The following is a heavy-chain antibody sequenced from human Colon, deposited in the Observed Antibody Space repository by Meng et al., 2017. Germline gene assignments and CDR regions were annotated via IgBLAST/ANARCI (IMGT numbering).Heavy chain of an antibody. V-gene: IGHV4-31*03. J-gene: IGHJ4*02. CDR1: GGSIKSGGYH. CDR3: ARDALYGTHY. D-gene: IGHD4-17*01. CDR2: MSDSGTT. Sequence: QVHLHESGPGLVRPSDNLSLVCTVSGGSIKSGGYHWSWVRQHPGKGLEYIGFMSDSGTTDYNPSLRSRVSISEIGSSKTQLSLNLRSSTVADTATYFCARDALYGTHYWGQGVLVTVSS.